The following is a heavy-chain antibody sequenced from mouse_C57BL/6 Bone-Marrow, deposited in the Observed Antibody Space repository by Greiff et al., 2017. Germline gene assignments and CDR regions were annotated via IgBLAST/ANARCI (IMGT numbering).Heavy chain of an antibody. CDR2: INSAGGST. D-gene: IGHD2-12*01. Sequence: DVKLVESGGGLVQPGESLKLSCESNEYEFPSHDMSWVRKTPEKRLELVAAINSAGGSTYYPATMERRFIISRDNTKKTLYLQMSSLRSEDTALDYGARIRRGYYYAMDYWGQGTSVTVSS. CDR1: EYEFPSHD. J-gene: IGHJ4*01. V-gene: IGHV5-2*01. CDR3: ARIRRGYYYAMDY.